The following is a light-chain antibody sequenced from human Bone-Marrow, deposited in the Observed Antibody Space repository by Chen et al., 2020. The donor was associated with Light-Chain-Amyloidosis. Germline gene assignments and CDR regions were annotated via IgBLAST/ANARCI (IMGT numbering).Light chain of an antibody. CDR3: AAWDDSLNGRV. CDR1: NSNIGGNT. Sequence: QSVLTQPPSASGTPGQRVTISCSGSNSNIGGNTVNWYQQLLGTAPKLLIFANNQRPSGVPDRFSGSKSGTSASLAISGLQSEDEAVYSCAAWDDSLNGRVFGGGTKLTVL. CDR2: ANN. J-gene: IGLJ3*02. V-gene: IGLV1-44*01.